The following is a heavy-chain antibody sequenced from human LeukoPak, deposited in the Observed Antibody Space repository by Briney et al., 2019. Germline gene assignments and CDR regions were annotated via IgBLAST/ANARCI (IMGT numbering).Heavy chain of an antibody. CDR3: AKVGATLAFDI. D-gene: IGHD1-26*01. V-gene: IGHV3-21*01. J-gene: IGHJ3*02. CDR1: GFTFSSYS. CDR2: ISSSSSYI. Sequence: GGSLRLSCAASGFTFSSYSMNWVRQAPGKGLEWVSSISSSSSYIYYADSVKGRFTISRDNAKNSLYLQMNSLRAEDAAVYYCAKVGATLAFDIWGQGTMVTVSS.